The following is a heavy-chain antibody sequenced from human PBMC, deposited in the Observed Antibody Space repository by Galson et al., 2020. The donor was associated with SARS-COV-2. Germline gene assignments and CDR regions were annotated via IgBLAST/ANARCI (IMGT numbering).Heavy chain of an antibody. J-gene: IGHJ6*02. Sequence: ASVKVSCKASGYTFTNYGISWVRQAPGQGLEWMGWISTYNGNTHYAQNLQGRVTMTTDTSTSTAYMELRSLRAEDTAVYYCAACIVGATKREYYYYYGMDVWGQGTTVTVSS. V-gene: IGHV1-18*01. CDR3: AACIVGATKREYYYYYGMDV. D-gene: IGHD1-26*01. CDR1: GYTFTNYG. CDR2: ISTYNGNT.